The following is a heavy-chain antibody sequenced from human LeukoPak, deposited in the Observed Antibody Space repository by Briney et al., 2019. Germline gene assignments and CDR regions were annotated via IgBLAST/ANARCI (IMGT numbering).Heavy chain of an antibody. D-gene: IGHD6-13*01. CDR2: IRSSGGDSFIT. CDR3: AKTRDASWYGMYDV. Sequence: GGSLRLSCSASGFTFSSYAMSWVRQAPGKGLEWVSGIRSSGGDSFITYYADSVQGRFTISRDNSKNTLCLQMNSLRVEDTAIYYCAKTRDASWYGMYDVWGQGTLVTVSS. J-gene: IGHJ4*02. V-gene: IGHV3-23*01. CDR1: GFTFSSYA.